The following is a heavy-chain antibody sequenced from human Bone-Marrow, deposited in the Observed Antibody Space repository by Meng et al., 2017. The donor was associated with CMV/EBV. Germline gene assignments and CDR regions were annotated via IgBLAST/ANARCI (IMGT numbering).Heavy chain of an antibody. CDR3: ARGRSSGSTPFAY. D-gene: IGHD5-12*01. J-gene: IGHJ4*02. CDR2: IYYSGST. Sequence: SETLSLTCTVSGGSISSGGYYWSWIRQHPGKGLEWIGYIYYSGSTNYNPSLKSRVTISVDTSKNQFSLKLSSVTAADTAVYYCARGRSSGSTPFAYWGQGTRVTGYS. V-gene: IGHV4-61*08. CDR1: GGSISSGGYY.